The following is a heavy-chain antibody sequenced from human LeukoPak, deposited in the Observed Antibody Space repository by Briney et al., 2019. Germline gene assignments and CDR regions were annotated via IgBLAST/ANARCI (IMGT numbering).Heavy chain of an antibody. CDR2: IYPGDSDT. CDR1: GYSFTSYW. Sequence: GESLKISCKGSGYSFTSYWIGWVRPLPGKGLEWMGIIYPGDSDTRYSPSFQGQVTISADKSISTAYLQWSSLKASDTAMYYCARVGANYYDSSGYYPFDIWGQGTMVTVSS. J-gene: IGHJ3*02. V-gene: IGHV5-51*01. CDR3: ARVGANYYDSSGYYPFDI. D-gene: IGHD3-22*01.